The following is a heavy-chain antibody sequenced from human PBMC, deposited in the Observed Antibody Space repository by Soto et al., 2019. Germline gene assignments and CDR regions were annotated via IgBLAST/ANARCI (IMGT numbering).Heavy chain of an antibody. Sequence: QVQLQQSGPGLVKPSQTLSLTCAISGDSVSSNSAAWNWIRQSPSRGLEWLGRTYYRSKWYNDYAVSVKSRITINPDTSKNQFSLQLNSVTPEDTAVYYCARDIVVVVAATGKDYYYYGMDVWGQGTTVTVSS. CDR3: ARDIVVVVAATGKDYYYYGMDV. J-gene: IGHJ6*02. D-gene: IGHD2-15*01. CDR1: GDSVSSNSAA. CDR2: TYYRSKWYN. V-gene: IGHV6-1*01.